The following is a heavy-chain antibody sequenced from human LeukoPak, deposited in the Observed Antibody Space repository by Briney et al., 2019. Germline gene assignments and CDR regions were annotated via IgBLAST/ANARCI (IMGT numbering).Heavy chain of an antibody. CDR3: ARVLGTMVRGANAFDI. V-gene: IGHV1-69*13. J-gene: IGHJ3*02. CDR1: GGTFSSYA. D-gene: IGHD3-10*01. Sequence: SVKVSCKASGGTFSSYAIGWVRQAPGQGLEWMGGIIPIFGTANYAQKFQGRVTITADESTSTAYMELSSLRSEDTAVYYCARVLGTMVRGANAFDIWGQGSMVTVSS. CDR2: IIPIFGTA.